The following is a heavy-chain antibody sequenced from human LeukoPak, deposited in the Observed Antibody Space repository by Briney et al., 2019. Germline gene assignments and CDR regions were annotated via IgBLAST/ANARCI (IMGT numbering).Heavy chain of an antibody. V-gene: IGHV4-38-2*02. CDR2: IYHSGST. Sequence: SETLSLTCTVSGYSISSGYYWGWIRQPPGKGLEWIGSIYHSGSTYYNPSLKSRVTISVDTSKNQFSLKLSSVTAADTAVYYCARGHYYGSGSYFPFDYWGQGTLVTVSS. J-gene: IGHJ4*02. CDR3: ARGHYYGSGSYFPFDY. CDR1: GYSISSGYY. D-gene: IGHD3-10*01.